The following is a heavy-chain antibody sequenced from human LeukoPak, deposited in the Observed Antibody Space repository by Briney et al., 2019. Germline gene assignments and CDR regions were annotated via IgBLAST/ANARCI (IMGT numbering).Heavy chain of an antibody. V-gene: IGHV3-7*01. CDR1: GFTFSGSW. CDR3: TRDEN. J-gene: IGHJ4*02. Sequence: GGSLRLSCAASGFTFSGSWMSWVRQAPGKGLEWVANTKHDGSEKYYVDSVKGRFTISRDNAKNSLYLQMNSLRAEDTAVYYCTRDENWGQGTLVSVSS. CDR2: TKHDGSEK.